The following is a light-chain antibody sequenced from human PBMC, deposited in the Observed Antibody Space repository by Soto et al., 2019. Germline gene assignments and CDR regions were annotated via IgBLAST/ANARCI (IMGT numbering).Light chain of an antibody. V-gene: IGLV1-40*01. Sequence: QSVLTQPPSDSGAPGQRVTISCTGSSSNIGAGYDVHGYQQLPGTAPKLLIYGNSNRPSGVPDRFSGSKSGTSASLAITGLQAEDEADYYCQSYDSSLSGSVFGGGTKLTVL. CDR1: SSNIGAGYD. J-gene: IGLJ2*01. CDR2: GNS. CDR3: QSYDSSLSGSV.